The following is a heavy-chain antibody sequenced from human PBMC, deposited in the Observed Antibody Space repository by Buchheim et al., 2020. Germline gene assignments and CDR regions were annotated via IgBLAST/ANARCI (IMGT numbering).Heavy chain of an antibody. Sequence: QVQLQESGPGLVKPSETLSLTCTVSGGSISGDYWSWIRQPPGKGLEWIGHIYYSGSTNYNPSLKSRVTTSVDMSKNQFSLKLSSVTAADTAVYYCARAPMTTVTTLFSWFDPWGQGTL. J-gene: IGHJ5*02. D-gene: IGHD4-11*01. CDR2: IYYSGST. CDR1: GGSISGDY. CDR3: ARAPMTTVTTLFSWFDP. V-gene: IGHV4-59*08.